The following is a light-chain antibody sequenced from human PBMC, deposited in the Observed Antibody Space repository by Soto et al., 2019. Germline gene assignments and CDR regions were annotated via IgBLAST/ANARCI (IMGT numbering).Light chain of an antibody. CDR3: QQYGSPGT. Sequence: EFLLTQSPCTLSLSAGDRATLPCRASQSVSHNYLAWYQQKPGQAPRLLIYAASNRATGIPDRFSGSGSGTHFTLTISRLEPEEFAVYYCQQYGSPGTFGQGTKVDIK. V-gene: IGKV3-20*01. CDR1: QSVSHNY. CDR2: AAS. J-gene: IGKJ1*01.